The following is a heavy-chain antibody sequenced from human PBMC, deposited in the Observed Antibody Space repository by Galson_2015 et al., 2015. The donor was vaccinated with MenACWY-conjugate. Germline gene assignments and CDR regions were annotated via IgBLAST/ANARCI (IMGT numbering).Heavy chain of an antibody. CDR3: ARDLRRVSMVRGSIVPDAFDM. Sequence: SVKVSCKASGYTFTNYYIHWVRQAPGQGLEWMGIINPSDGSTNYAQKFQGRVTMTRETSTTTVYLELSSLRSEDTDVYYCARDLRRVSMVRGSIVPDAFDMWGQGTMVTVSS. CDR1: GYTFTNYY. D-gene: IGHD3-10*01. V-gene: IGHV1-46*01. CDR2: INPSDGST. J-gene: IGHJ3*02.